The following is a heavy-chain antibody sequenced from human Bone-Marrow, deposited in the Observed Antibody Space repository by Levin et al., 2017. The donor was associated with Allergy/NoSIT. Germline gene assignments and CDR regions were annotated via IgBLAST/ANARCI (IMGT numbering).Heavy chain of an antibody. V-gene: IGHV3-23*01. D-gene: IGHD1-1*01. CDR1: GFIFSSYA. CDR3: TTKIWDDSW. J-gene: IGHJ4*02. Sequence: PGGSLRLSCACVASGFIFSSYAMTWVRQAPGRGLEWVSTILNGGETYYAESVKGRFTISRDNSKNTLYLQMSSLRADDTAVYYCTTKIWDDSWWGQGTLVTVSS. CDR2: ILNGGET.